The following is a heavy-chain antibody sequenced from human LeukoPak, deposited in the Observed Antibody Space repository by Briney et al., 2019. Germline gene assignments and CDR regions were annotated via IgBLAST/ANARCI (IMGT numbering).Heavy chain of an antibody. CDR2: INHSGST. CDR1: GGSFSGYY. CDR3: AGGARRPCYGMDV. Sequence: SETLSLTCAVYGGSFSGYYWSWIRQPPGKGLEWIGEINHSGSTNYNPSLKSRVTISVDTSKNQFSLKLSSVTAADTAVYYCAGGARRPCYGMDVWGQGTTVTVSS. J-gene: IGHJ6*02. V-gene: IGHV4-34*01.